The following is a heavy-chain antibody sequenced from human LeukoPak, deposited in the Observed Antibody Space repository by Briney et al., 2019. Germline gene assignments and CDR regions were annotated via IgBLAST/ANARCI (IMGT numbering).Heavy chain of an antibody. CDR3: ARARYCSGGSCYGY. CDR2: IYYSGST. V-gene: IGHV4-39*07. CDR1: GGSISSSSYY. J-gene: IGHJ4*02. Sequence: SETLSLTCTVSGGSISSSSYYWGWIRQPPGKGLEWIGSIYYSGSTYYNPSLKSRVTISVDTSKNKFSLKLRSVTAADTAVYYCARARYCSGGSCYGYWGQGTLVTVSS. D-gene: IGHD2-15*01.